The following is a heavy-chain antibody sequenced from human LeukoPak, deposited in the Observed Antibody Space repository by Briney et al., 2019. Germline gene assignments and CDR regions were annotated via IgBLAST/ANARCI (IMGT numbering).Heavy chain of an antibody. J-gene: IGHJ3*02. D-gene: IGHD2-21*02. Sequence: PGGSLRLSCAASGFTFSSYDMRWVRQATGKGLEWVSAIGTAGDTYYPGSVKGRFTISRENAKNSLYLQMNSLRAGDTAVYYCARGGVVTDAFDIWGQGTMVTVSS. CDR1: GFTFSSYD. V-gene: IGHV3-13*01. CDR2: IGTAGDT. CDR3: ARGGVVTDAFDI.